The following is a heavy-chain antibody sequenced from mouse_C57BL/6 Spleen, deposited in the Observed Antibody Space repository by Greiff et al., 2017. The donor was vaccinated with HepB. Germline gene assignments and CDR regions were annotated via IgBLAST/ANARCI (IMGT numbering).Heavy chain of an antibody. Sequence: QVQLQQPGAELVKPGASVKMSCKASGYTFTSYWITWVKQRPGQGLEWIGDIYPGSGSTNYNEKFKSKATLTVDTSSSTAYMQLSSLTSEDSAVYYCARIGKNHYDYDEGYFDVWGTGTTVTVSS. J-gene: IGHJ1*03. CDR2: IYPGSGST. D-gene: IGHD2-4*01. V-gene: IGHV1-55*01. CDR1: GYTFTSYW. CDR3: ARIGKNHYDYDEGYFDV.